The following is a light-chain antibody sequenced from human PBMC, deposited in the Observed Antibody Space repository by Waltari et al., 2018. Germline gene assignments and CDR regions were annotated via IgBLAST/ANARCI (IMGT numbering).Light chain of an antibody. CDR2: AAS. Sequence: DIRMTQSPLSLPASVGDSVTITCRASQGISSYLNWYQQKPGQAPKLLIYAASSLQSGVPSRFSGSGFGTDFTLTINSLQPEDFAVYFCQQTYSHFRTFGQGTKVDVK. CDR3: QQTYSHFRT. V-gene: IGKV1-39*01. CDR1: QGISSY. J-gene: IGKJ1*01.